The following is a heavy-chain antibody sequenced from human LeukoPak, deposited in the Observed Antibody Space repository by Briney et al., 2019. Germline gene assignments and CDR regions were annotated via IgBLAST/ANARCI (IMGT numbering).Heavy chain of an antibody. CDR2: IYYSGST. CDR1: GGSNSRYY. D-gene: IGHD6-13*01. J-gene: IGHJ4*02. V-gene: IGHV4-59*01. CDR3: ARGPHSSSSGYDFDY. Sequence: SETLSLTCTVFGGSNSRYYWSWIRQPPGKGLEWIGYIYYSGSTNYNPSLKSRVTISVDTSKNQFSLKLSSVTAADTAVYYCARGPHSSSSGYDFDYWGQGTLVTVSS.